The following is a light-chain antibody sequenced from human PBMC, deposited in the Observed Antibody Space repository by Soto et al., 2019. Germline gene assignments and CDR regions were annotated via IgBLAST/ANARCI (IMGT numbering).Light chain of an antibody. CDR3: QQYNNWPPYT. CDR2: GAS. CDR1: QSVSNN. J-gene: IGKJ2*01. Sequence: EIVMTQSPATLSVSPGERATLSCRASQSVSNNLAWYQQKPGQAPRLLIYGASTRATGIPARFSGSGSGTAFSLTISSLQSEDFAVYDCQQYNNWPPYTFGQGTKLEIK. V-gene: IGKV3-15*01.